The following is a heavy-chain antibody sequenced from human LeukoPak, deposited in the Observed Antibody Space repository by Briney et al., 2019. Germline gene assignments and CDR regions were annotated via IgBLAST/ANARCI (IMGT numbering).Heavy chain of an antibody. D-gene: IGHD4-17*01. J-gene: IGHJ4*02. V-gene: IGHV3-21*01. CDR3: ARDVAPSYYGDTPGGFDY. CDR2: ISSSSSYI. CDR1: GFTFRNYA. Sequence: GGSLRLSCAASGFTFRNYAMSWVRQAPGKGLEWVSSISSSSSYIYYADSVKGRFTISRDNAKNSLYLQMNSLRAEDTAVYYCARDVAPSYYGDTPGGFDYWGQGTLVTVSS.